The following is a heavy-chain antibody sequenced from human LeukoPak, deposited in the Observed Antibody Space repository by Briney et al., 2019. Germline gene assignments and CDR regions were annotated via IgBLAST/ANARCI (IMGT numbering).Heavy chain of an antibody. V-gene: IGHV1-18*01. CDR2: ISAYNGNT. J-gene: IGHJ4*02. CDR1: GYTFTSYG. CDR3: ARDSVPRPFDY. Sequence: GESLKISCKGSGYTFTSYGISWVRQAPGQGLEWTGWISAYNGNTNYAQKLQGRVTMTTDTSTSTAYMELRSLRSDDTAVYYCARDSVPRPFDYWGQGTLVTVSS.